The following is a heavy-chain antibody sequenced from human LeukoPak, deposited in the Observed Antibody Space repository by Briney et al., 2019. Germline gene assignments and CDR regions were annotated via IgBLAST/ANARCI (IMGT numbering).Heavy chain of an antibody. D-gene: IGHD7-27*01. CDR2: IRYDGDKR. Sequence: GGSLRLSCAASGLSFSSYGMHWVRQASGKGLEWVTFIRYDGDKRHYVDSVKGRFTVSRDNSRNTLYLQMNSLRVEDTAVYFCASTVLGRADWLDPWGQGTLVTVSS. V-gene: IGHV3-30*02. CDR1: GLSFSSYG. CDR3: ASTVLGRADWLDP. J-gene: IGHJ5*02.